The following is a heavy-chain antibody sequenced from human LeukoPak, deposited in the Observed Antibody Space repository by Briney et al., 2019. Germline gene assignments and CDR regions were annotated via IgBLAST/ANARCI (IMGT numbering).Heavy chain of an antibody. V-gene: IGHV3-30*04. D-gene: IGHD6-19*01. CDR3: ARGGSGWYFDY. CDR1: GFTFSSYA. J-gene: IGHJ4*02. Sequence: PGGSLRLSCAASGFTFSSYAMHWVRQAPGKGLEWVAIISYDGMNKYYAESVKGRFTISRDNSKNTLYLQMNSLRVEDTVVYYCARGGSGWYFDYWGQGTLVTVSS. CDR2: ISYDGMNK.